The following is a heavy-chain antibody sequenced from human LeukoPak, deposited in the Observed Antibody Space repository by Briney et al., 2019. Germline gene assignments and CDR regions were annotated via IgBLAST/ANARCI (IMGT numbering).Heavy chain of an antibody. CDR1: GFTYRTFA. CDR2: ISFDGSNQ. J-gene: IGHJ4*02. V-gene: IGHV3-30*04. CDR3: ATQAEGYNSYFDY. D-gene: IGHD5-24*01. Sequence: GSQRLSCAASGFTYRTFAMHWVRQAPGKGLEWVASISFDGSNQYAADSVKGRFTISRDNSKNTLYLQMNNLRTEDTAVYYCATQAEGYNSYFDYWGQGTLVTVSS.